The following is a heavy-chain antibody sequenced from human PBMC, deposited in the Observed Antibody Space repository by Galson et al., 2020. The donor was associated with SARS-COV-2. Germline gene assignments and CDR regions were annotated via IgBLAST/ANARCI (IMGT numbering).Heavy chain of an antibody. J-gene: IGHJ4*02. Sequence: SETLSLTCAVSAYSISSGYYWGWIRQPPGKGLEWIGSNYHSGRTYYNPSLKSRVTISVDTSKNQFSLKLSSVTAADTAVYYCARLGAHCVWGSYRYFDYWGQGTLVTVSS. CDR3: ARLGAHCVWGSYRYFDY. V-gene: IGHV4-38-2*01. CDR1: AYSISSGYY. CDR2: NYHSGRT. D-gene: IGHD3-16*02.